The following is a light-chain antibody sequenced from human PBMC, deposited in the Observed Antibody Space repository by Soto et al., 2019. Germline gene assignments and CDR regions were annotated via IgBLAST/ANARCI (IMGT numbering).Light chain of an antibody. J-gene: IGLJ1*01. Sequence: QSALTQPASVSGSPGQSINISCTGTSSDVGGYNYVSWYQHHPGKAPKLIIYDVSNRPSGVSNPFSGSKSGNTASLTISGLQPEDEADYYCSSYTTSNTRQIVCGTGTKVTVL. V-gene: IGLV2-14*03. CDR1: SSDVGGYNY. CDR2: DVS. CDR3: SSYTTSNTRQIV.